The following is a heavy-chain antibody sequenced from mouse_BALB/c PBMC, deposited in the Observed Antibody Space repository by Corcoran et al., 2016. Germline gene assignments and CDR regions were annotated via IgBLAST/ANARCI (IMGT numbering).Heavy chain of an antibody. J-gene: IGHJ2*01. Sequence: EVQLQQSGPELVKPGASVKISCKASGYSFTGHYMHWVKQSHVKSLEWIGRIYPYNGATSYNQNFKDKASLTVDKSSSTAYMEIHSLTSDDSAVDYCARGHYDNFLYDFDSLGQGTTLTVSS. V-gene: IGHV1-34*02. CDR3: ARGHYDNFLYDFDS. CDR2: IYPYNGAT. D-gene: IGHD2-4*01. CDR1: GYSFTGHY.